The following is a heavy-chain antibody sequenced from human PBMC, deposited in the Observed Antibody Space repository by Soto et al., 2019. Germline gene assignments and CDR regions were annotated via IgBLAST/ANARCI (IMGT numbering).Heavy chain of an antibody. CDR3: ARGERLHVFFRKNWFDP. J-gene: IGHJ5*02. CDR2: ISHSGST. V-gene: IGHV4-34*01. D-gene: IGHD2-15*01. CDR1: GGSLSGYY. Sequence: QVQLQQWGAGLLKPSETLSLTCAVYGGSLSGYYWSWIRQPPGKGLEWIGEISHSGSTNYNPTLKSRVTISIDMSKNQFSLKVSSVTAADTAVYYYARGERLHVFFRKNWFDPWGQGTLVTVSS.